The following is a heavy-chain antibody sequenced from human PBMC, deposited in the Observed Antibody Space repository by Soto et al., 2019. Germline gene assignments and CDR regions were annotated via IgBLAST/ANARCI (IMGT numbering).Heavy chain of an antibody. J-gene: IGHJ1*01. D-gene: IGHD1-26*01. V-gene: IGHV3-7*01. CDR3: ARELIVGPAEYFQH. CDR2: INQDGSEK. Sequence: GSLLRPCTVSGCTFSSYWMSWVRQTPGKGLEWVANINQDGSEKYYVDSVKGRFTISRDNAKNSLYLQMNSLRAEDTDVYYCARELIVGPAEYFQHWGQGTLVTVSS. CDR1: GCTFSSYW.